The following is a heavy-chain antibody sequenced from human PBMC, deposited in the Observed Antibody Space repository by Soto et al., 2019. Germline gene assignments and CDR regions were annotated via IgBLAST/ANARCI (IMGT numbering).Heavy chain of an antibody. J-gene: IGHJ4*02. CDR1: GGSISSPHDY. V-gene: IGHV4-39*01. CDR2: IYYSGST. Sequence: PSETLSLTCTVSGGSISSPHDYWAWLRQSPGRGLEWIASIYYSGSTYHNPSLKSRITISVDTSKNQFSLHLTSVTAADTAVYYCARHGLTAYMVYYFDFWGQGTLVTVSS. D-gene: IGHD3-16*01. CDR3: ARHGLTAYMVYYFDF.